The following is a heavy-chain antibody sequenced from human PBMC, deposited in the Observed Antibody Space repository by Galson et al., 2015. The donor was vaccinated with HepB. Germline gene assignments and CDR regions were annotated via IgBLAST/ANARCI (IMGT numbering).Heavy chain of an antibody. J-gene: IGHJ4*02. V-gene: IGHV3-30-3*01. D-gene: IGHD3-22*01. CDR1: GFTFSSYA. CDR3: ARNLYDSSGYYYYDY. Sequence: SLRLSCAASGFTFSSYAMHWVRQAPGKGLEWVAVISYDGSNKYYADSVKGRFTISRDNSKNTLYLQMNSLRAEDTAVYYCARNLYDSSGYYYYDYWGQGTLVTVSS. CDR2: ISYDGSNK.